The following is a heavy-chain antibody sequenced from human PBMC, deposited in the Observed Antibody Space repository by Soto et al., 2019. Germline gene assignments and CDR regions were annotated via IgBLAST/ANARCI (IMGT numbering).Heavy chain of an antibody. Sequence: GASVKVSCKASGGTFSSYTISWVRQAPGQGLEWMGRIIPILGIANYAQKIQGRVTMTTDKSTSTAYMELSSLRYDDTAVYYCARGGSSWSAEYYQHWGQGTLVTVSS. V-gene: IGHV1-69*02. D-gene: IGHD6-13*01. J-gene: IGHJ1*01. CDR1: GGTFSSYT. CDR3: ARGGSSWSAEYYQH. CDR2: IIPILGIA.